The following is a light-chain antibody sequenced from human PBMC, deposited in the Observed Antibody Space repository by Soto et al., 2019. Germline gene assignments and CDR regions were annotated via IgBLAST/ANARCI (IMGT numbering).Light chain of an antibody. CDR1: SNDVGRYDF. Sequence: QSALTQPPSASGSPGQSVTISCTGTSNDVGRYDFVSWYQQHPGKAPKLIIYQVSRRPSGVPDRFSGSKSGNTASLTVSGLQTEDEADYYCSSYAGSTKGVFGGGTKLTVL. CDR3: SSYAGSTKGV. V-gene: IGLV2-8*01. CDR2: QVS. J-gene: IGLJ2*01.